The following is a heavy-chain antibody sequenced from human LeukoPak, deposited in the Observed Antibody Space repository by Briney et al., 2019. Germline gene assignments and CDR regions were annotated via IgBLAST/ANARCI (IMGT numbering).Heavy chain of an antibody. V-gene: IGHV1-18*03. CDR3: ARARYETRIWPKSRYDYYHYMDV. CDR1: GYTFTSYG. D-gene: IGHD3-3*01. Sequence: ASVKVSCKASGYTFTSYGISWVRQAPGQGLEWMGWISGYNGNTNYAQKLQGRVTMTTDTSASTAYMELSSLRSEDMAVYYCARARYETRIWPKSRYDYYHYMDVWGKGTTVTVSS. J-gene: IGHJ6*03. CDR2: ISGYNGNT.